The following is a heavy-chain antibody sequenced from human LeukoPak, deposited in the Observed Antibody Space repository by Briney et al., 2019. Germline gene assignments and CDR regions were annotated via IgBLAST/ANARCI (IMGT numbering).Heavy chain of an antibody. CDR2: IWYDGSNK. V-gene: IGHV3-33*01. D-gene: IGHD1-1*01. Sequence: GGSLRLSCAASGFTFSSYGMHWVRQAPGKGLEWVAVIWYDGSNKYYADSVKGRFTISRDDSKNMLFLQMNSLTAEDTAVYFCAREGLERHLALDSWGQGTLVTVSS. CDR3: AREGLERHLALDS. J-gene: IGHJ4*02. CDR1: GFTFSSYG.